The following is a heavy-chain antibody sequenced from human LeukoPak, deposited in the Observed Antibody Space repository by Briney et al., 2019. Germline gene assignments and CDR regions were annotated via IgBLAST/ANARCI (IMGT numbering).Heavy chain of an antibody. Sequence: ASVKVSCKASGYTFTSYYMHWLRQAPGQGLEWMGIINPSGCSTSYAQQFQRRVTMTRDTSTSTVYMELSSLRSEDTAVYYCARAYYYDSSGSDPLGYWGQGTLVTVSS. D-gene: IGHD3-22*01. V-gene: IGHV1-46*01. CDR2: INPSGCST. CDR3: ARAYYYDSSGSDPLGY. J-gene: IGHJ4*02. CDR1: GYTFTSYY.